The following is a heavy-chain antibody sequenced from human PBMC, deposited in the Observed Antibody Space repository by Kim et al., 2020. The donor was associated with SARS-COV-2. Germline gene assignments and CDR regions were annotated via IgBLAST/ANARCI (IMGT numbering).Heavy chain of an antibody. CDR3: AKRGVALGEANFDY. D-gene: IGHD3-10*01. J-gene: IGHJ4*02. V-gene: IGHV3-23*01. Sequence: AYSGKGRFTISRENSKNTLYLQMNSLRAEDTAVYYCAKRGVALGEANFDYWGQGTLVTVSS.